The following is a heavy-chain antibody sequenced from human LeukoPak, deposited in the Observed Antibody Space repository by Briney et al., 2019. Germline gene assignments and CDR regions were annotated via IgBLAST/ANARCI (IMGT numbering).Heavy chain of an antibody. D-gene: IGHD3-22*01. V-gene: IGHV3-48*02. CDR2: ISSSGSTK. Sequence: PGGSLRLSCAASGFXFSSYSINWVRQAPGKGLEWVSFISSSGSTKSYADSVKGRFTISRDNAKNSLYLQMNSLRDEDTAVYYCARSVYYADYWGQGTLVTVSS. J-gene: IGHJ4*02. CDR1: GFXFSSYS. CDR3: ARSVYYADY.